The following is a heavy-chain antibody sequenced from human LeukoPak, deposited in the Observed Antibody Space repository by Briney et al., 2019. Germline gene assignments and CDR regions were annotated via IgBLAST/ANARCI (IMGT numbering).Heavy chain of an antibody. D-gene: IGHD6-13*01. CDR2: IKQDGSET. CDR1: GFTFTNYW. CDR3: VRGGSWYAAFDF. J-gene: IGHJ3*01. Sequence: GGSLRLSCAASGFTFTNYWMTWVPQAPGKGLEWVANIKQDGSETYYVDSVKGRFTLSRDNAKNSLFLQMNSLRASDTAVYYSVRGGSWYAAFDFWGQGTVVPVSS. V-gene: IGHV3-7*04.